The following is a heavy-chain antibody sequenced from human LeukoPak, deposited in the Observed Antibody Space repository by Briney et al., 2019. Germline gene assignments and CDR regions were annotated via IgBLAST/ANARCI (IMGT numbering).Heavy chain of an antibody. D-gene: IGHD3-9*01. CDR1: GGTFSGYA. Sequence: GASVKASCKASGGTFSGYAISWVRQAPGQGLEWMGGIIPIFNTANYAQKFQGRVTIGTDGSTNTAYMELSSLRSEDTAVYFCARGTLGDILTGSYDCWGQGTLVTVSS. V-gene: IGHV1-69*05. CDR3: ARGTLGDILTGSYDC. J-gene: IGHJ4*02. CDR2: IIPIFNTA.